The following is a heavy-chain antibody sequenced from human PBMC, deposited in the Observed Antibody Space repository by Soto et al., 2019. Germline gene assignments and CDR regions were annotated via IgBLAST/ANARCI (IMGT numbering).Heavy chain of an antibody. Sequence: RSPGKGLEYVAGIRNSGVRTYEADSVKGRFFISRDNSKKIVYLQMTSLRPDDTVVYYCVRYF. CDR2: IRNSGVRT. V-gene: IGHV3-64D*08. CDR3: VRYF. J-gene: IGHJ2*01.